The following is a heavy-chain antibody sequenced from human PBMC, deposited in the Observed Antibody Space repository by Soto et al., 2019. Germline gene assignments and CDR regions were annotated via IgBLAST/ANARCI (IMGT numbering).Heavy chain of an antibody. CDR1: GFIFSSYA. Sequence: QVQLAESGGGVVQPGRSLRLSCAGSGFIFSSYAMHWVRQAPGKGLEWLALISYGGTTKYYADSVKGRFTISRDNSNSTLFLQLNSLRTDDTAVYYCAAFSLAFDYWGQGTLVIVSS. V-gene: IGHV3-30-3*01. CDR3: AAFSLAFDY. J-gene: IGHJ4*02. CDR2: ISYGGTTK.